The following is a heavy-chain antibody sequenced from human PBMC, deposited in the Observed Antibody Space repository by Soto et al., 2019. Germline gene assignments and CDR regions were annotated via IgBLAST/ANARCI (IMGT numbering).Heavy chain of an antibody. J-gene: IGHJ5*02. Sequence: SETLSLTCAVSGYSISSGYYWGWLRQPPGKGLECIGSIYHGGSTYYNPSLNSRVTLSIDMTNNHVSLILNSVTAADTAVYYCARVGPWVXYYYDSSPYTFENWFEPWGQGTLVTVSS. V-gene: IGHV4-38-2*01. D-gene: IGHD3-22*01. CDR2: IYHGGST. CDR1: GYSISSGYY. CDR3: ARVGPWVXYYYDSSPYTFENWFEP.